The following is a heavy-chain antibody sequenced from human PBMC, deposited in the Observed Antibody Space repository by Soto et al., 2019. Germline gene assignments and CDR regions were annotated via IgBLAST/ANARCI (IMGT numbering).Heavy chain of an antibody. J-gene: IGHJ6*02. D-gene: IGHD5-12*01. CDR3: ARGAGDIVATIRAYYYGMDV. CDR1: GGSISSYY. V-gene: IGHV4-59*01. CDR2: IYYSGST. Sequence: SETLSLTCTVSGGSISSYYWSWIRQPPGKGLEWIGYIYYSGSTNYNPSLKSRVTISVDTSKNQFSLKLSSVTAADTAVYYCARGAGDIVATIRAYYYGMDVWGQGTTVTVSS.